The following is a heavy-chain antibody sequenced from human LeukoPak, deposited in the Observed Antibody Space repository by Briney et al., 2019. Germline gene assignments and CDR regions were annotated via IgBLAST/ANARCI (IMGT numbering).Heavy chain of an antibody. CDR1: GFTFSSYS. J-gene: IGHJ6*02. CDR2: ISSSSSYI. CDR3: ARDQSLQGSSPLYSYGMDV. Sequence: PGGSLRLSCAASGFTFSSYSMNWVRQAPGKGLEWASSISSSSSYIYYADSVKGRFTISRDNAKNSLYLQMNSLRAEDTAVYYCARDQSLQGSSPLYSYGMDVWGQGTTVTVSS. V-gene: IGHV3-21*01. D-gene: IGHD2-15*01.